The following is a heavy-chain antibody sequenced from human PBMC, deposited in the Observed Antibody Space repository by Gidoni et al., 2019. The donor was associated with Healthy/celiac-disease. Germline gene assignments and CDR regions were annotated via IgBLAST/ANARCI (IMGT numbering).Heavy chain of an antibody. CDR3: SGHSGGATVTRDWYFEL. CDR2: IYYSGST. Sequence: QLQLQESGPGLVKPSETLPLTCTVSGGSISSSSYYWGWIRQPPGKGLEWIGSIYYSGSTYYHPSLKSRVTKSVDTSKDRFLLNLSFVTAAGTAGYYCSGHSGGATVTRDWYFELWCRGPLVTVSS. CDR1: GGSISSSSYY. V-gene: IGHV4-39*01. D-gene: IGHD4-17*01. J-gene: IGHJ2*01.